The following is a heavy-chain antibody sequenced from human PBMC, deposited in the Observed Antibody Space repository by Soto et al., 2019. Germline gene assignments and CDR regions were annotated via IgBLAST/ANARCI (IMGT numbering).Heavy chain of an antibody. V-gene: IGHV3-33*01. CDR3: ARERGLTLTDTAMVTWWFDP. D-gene: IGHD5-18*01. CDR1: GFTFSSYG. J-gene: IGHJ5*02. Sequence: QVQLVESGGGVVQPGRSLRLSCAASGFTFSSYGMHWVRQAPGKGLEWVAVIWYDGSNKYYADSVKGRFTISRDNSKNTLYLQMNSLRAEDTAVYYCARERGLTLTDTAMVTWWFDPWGQGTLVTVSS. CDR2: IWYDGSNK.